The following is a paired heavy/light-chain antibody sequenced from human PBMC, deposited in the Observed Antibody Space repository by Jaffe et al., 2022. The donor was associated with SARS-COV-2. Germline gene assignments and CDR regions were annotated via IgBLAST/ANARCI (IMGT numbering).Heavy chain of an antibody. CDR3: ARVSLDYSTIDS. CDR1: GFTFSDYS. CDR2: ISGTSNTI. V-gene: IGHV3-48*02. Sequence: EVQLEESGGGLVQPGGSLRVSCAVSGFTFSDYSMNWVRLAPGKGLEWVSYISGTSNTIYYADSVKGRFTVSRDNAKKSLDLQMHSLRDEDTAVYYCARVSLDYSTIDSWGQGTLVTVSS. D-gene: IGHD6-13*01. J-gene: IGHJ4*02.
Light chain of an antibody. V-gene: IGLV3-21*03. CDR1: NIGSKS. J-gene: IGLJ1*01. CDR3: QVWDGTSDHLYV. Sequence: SYVLTQPPSVSVAPGKTARITCGGDNIGSKSVHWFQQKPGQAPILVVSYNDERPSGIPERFSGSNSGNTATLTISRAEVGDEADYYCQVWDGTSDHLYVFGGGTKVTVL. CDR2: YND.